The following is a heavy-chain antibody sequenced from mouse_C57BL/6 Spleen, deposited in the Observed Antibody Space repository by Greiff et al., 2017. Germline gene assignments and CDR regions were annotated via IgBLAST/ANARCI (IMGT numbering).Heavy chain of an antibody. CDR1: GFSLTSYG. V-gene: IGHV2-2*01. Sequence: VKLMESGPGLVQPSQSLSITCTVSGFSLTSYGVHWVRQSPGKGLEWLGVIWSGGSTDYNAAFISRLSISKDNSKSQVFFKMNSLQADDTAIYYCARDSSGSRAMDYWGQGTSVTVSS. CDR2: IWSGGST. J-gene: IGHJ4*01. CDR3: ARDSSGSRAMDY. D-gene: IGHD3-2*02.